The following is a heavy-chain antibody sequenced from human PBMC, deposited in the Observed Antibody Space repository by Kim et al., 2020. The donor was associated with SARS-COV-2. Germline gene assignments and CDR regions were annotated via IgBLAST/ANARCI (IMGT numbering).Heavy chain of an antibody. V-gene: IGHV3-30*01. D-gene: IGHD6-13*01. Sequence: AESVKGRFTISRDNSKNTLYLQMNSLRAEDTAVYYCASEAAGTMGGFFDYWGQGTLVTVSS. CDR3: ASEAAGTMGGFFDY. J-gene: IGHJ4*02.